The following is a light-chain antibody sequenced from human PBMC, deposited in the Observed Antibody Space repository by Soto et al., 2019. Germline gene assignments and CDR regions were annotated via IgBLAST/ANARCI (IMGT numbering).Light chain of an antibody. CDR3: SSYSISTAYL. V-gene: IGLV2-14*01. CDR1: SSDVGGYDY. J-gene: IGLJ1*01. CDR2: EVS. Sequence: QSVLTQPASVSGSPGQSITISCTGTSSDVGGYDYVSWYQLHPGKAPKLMVFEVSNRPSGVSYRFSGSKSSNTASLTISGLQAEDEADYFCSSYSISTAYLFGTGTKVTV.